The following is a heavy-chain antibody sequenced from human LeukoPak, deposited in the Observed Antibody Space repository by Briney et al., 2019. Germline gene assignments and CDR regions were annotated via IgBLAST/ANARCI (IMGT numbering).Heavy chain of an antibody. CDR1: GGTFSSYA. CDR2: IIPIFGTA. Sequence: SVKVSCKASGGTFSSYAISWVRQAPGQGLDWMGGIIPIFGTANYAQKFQGRVTITADKSTSTAYMELSSLRSEDTAVYYCARVVLLWFGESTYYYYGMDVWGKGTTVTVSS. J-gene: IGHJ6*04. CDR3: ARVVLLWFGESTYYYYGMDV. V-gene: IGHV1-69*06. D-gene: IGHD3-10*01.